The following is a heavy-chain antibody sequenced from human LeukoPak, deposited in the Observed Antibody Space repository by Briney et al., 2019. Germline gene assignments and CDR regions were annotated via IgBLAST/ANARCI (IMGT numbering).Heavy chain of an antibody. V-gene: IGHV3-23*01. CDR1: GFTFNNYA. D-gene: IGHD5-18*01. CDR3: ARAIAPALGYSYGYYFDY. J-gene: IGHJ4*02. CDR2: ISSNGGVT. Sequence: PGGSLRLSCEVSGFTFNNYAMSWVRQAPGKGLEWVSAISSNGGVTYYADSVKGRFTISRDNSKNTLYLQGNSLRAEDTAEYYCARAIAPALGYSYGYYFDYWGQGTLVTVSS.